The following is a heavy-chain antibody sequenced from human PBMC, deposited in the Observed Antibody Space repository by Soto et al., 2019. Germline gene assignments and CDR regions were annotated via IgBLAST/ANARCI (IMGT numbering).Heavy chain of an antibody. Sequence: ASVKVSCKASGYTFTSYAMHWVRQAPGQRLEWMGWINAGNGNTKYSQKFQGRVTITRDTSASTAYMELSSLRSEDTAVYYCARGAYSSSWSSWYYYGMDVWGQGTTVTVSS. CDR3: ARGAYSSSWSSWYYYGMDV. D-gene: IGHD6-13*01. CDR1: GYTFTSYA. J-gene: IGHJ6*02. V-gene: IGHV1-3*01. CDR2: INAGNGNT.